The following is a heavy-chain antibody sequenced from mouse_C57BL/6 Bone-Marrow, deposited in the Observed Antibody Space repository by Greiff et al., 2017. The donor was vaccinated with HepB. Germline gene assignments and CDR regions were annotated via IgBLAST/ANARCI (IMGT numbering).Heavy chain of an antibody. Sequence: VQLQQSGAELVKPGASVKLSCTASGFNIKDYYMHWVKQRPEQGLEWIGRIDPEDGETKYAPKFPGKATITADTSSNTAYLQLSSLTSEDTAVYYCARLGSSGRSWFAYWGQGTLVTVSA. CDR1: GFNIKDYY. CDR2: IDPEDGET. CDR3: ARLGSSGRSWFAY. J-gene: IGHJ3*01. D-gene: IGHD3-2*02. V-gene: IGHV14-2*01.